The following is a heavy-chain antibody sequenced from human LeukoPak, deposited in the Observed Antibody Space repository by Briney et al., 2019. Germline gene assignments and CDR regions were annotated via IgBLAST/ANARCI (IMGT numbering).Heavy chain of an antibody. Sequence: PGGSLRLSCAASGFTFSNAWMSWVRQAPGKGLEWAGRIKSKTDGGTTDYAAPVKGRFTISRDDSKNTLYLQMNSLKTEDTAVYYCTTDFIYWGQGTLVTVSS. V-gene: IGHV3-15*01. J-gene: IGHJ4*02. CDR2: IKSKTDGGTT. CDR3: TTDFIY. CDR1: GFTFSNAW.